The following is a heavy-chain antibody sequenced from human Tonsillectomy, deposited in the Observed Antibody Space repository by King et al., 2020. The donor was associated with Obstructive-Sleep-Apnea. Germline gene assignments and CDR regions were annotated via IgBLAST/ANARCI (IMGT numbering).Heavy chain of an antibody. CDR1: GFPFSSYA. J-gene: IGHJ6*02. V-gene: IGHV3-23*04. D-gene: IGHD6-19*01. CDR2: ISGSVCST. Sequence: DGQLVQSGGGLVQPGGSLRLSCAASGFPFSSYAMSLGRPAPGKGLEWFSAISGSVCSTYYADSVKGRFPISRDNSKNTLYLQMNSLRAEDTAVYYCAKGIAVAGTWYYGMDVWGQGTTVTVSS. CDR3: AKGIAVAGTWYYGMDV.